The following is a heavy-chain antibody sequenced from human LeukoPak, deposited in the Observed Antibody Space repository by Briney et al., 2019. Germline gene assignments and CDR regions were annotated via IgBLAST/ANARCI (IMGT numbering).Heavy chain of an antibody. CDR1: VGTFSSYA. D-gene: IGHD3-3*01. J-gene: IGHJ5*02. Sequence: SVKVSCKASVGTFSSYAISWVRQAPGQGLEWMGGIIPIFGTANYAQKFQGRVTITTDESTSTAYVELSSLRSEDTAVYYCAGTIRFLEWLLPDHNWFDPWGQGTLVTVSS. CDR3: AGTIRFLEWLLPDHNWFDP. V-gene: IGHV1-69*05. CDR2: IIPIFGTA.